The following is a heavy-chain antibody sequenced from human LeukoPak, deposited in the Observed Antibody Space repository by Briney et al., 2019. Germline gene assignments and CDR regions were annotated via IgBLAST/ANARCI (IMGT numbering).Heavy chain of an antibody. D-gene: IGHD3-3*01. J-gene: IGHJ6*03. CDR1: GYTFTSYD. CDR2: MNPNSGNT. V-gene: IGHV1-8*01. CDR3: ARALRFLVGDYYYMDV. Sequence: ASVKVSCKASGYTFTSYDINWVRQATGQGGEWMGWMNPNSGNTGYAQKFQGRVTITRNTSISTDYMEMRRQRSEDPAVYYCARALRFLVGDYYYMDVWGKGTTVTVSS.